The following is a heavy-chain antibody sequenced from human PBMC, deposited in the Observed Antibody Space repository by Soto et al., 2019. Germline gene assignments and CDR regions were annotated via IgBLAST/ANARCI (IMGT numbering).Heavy chain of an antibody. V-gene: IGHV4-31*03. Sequence: PSATLSLTCTVSGGSISSGVYYWIWIRQHPGKGLEWIGYIYYSGSTYYNPSLKSRVTISVDTSKNQFSLKLSSVTAADTAVYYCARGDAYDGGWFDPWGQGTLVTVSS. CDR1: GGSISSGVYY. CDR2: IYYSGST. D-gene: IGHD3-22*01. J-gene: IGHJ5*02. CDR3: ARGDAYDGGWFDP.